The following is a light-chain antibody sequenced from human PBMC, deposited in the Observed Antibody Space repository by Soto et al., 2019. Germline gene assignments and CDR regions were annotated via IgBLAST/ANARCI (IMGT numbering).Light chain of an antibody. CDR3: SSYRSSNTLL. V-gene: IGLV2-14*01. CDR1: SSDVGGYNY. J-gene: IGLJ2*01. CDR2: EVT. Sequence: QSALTQPASVSGSPGQSITISCTGTSSDVGGYNYVSWYQQHPGKAPKLMIYEVTNRPSGVSNRFSGSKSGNTASLTISGLQAEDEADYYCSSYRSSNTLLFGGGTKLTVL.